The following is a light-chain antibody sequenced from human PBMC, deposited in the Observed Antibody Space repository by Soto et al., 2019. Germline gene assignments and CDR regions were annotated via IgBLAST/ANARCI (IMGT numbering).Light chain of an antibody. Sequence: QSALTQPASVSGPPGQSITISCTGTSSDVGGYNYVSWYQQHPGKAPKLMIYDVSNRPSGVSNRFSGSKSGNTASLTISGLQAEDEADYYCSSYTSSSTPCVFGTGTKVTVL. CDR1: SSDVGGYNY. CDR3: SSYTSSSTPCV. CDR2: DVS. V-gene: IGLV2-14*01. J-gene: IGLJ1*01.